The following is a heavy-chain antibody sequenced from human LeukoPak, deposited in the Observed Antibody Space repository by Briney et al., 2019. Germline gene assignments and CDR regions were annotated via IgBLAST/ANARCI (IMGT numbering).Heavy chain of an antibody. CDR1: GYSFTSYW. J-gene: IGHJ5*02. Sequence: GESLKISCKGSGYSFTSYWIGWVRQMPGKGLEWMGIIYPGDSDTRYSPSFQGQVTISADKSISTAYLQWSSLKASDTAMYYCARGSGLYCSGGSCPWDWFDPWGQGTLVTVSS. V-gene: IGHV5-51*01. CDR2: IYPGDSDT. CDR3: ARGSGLYCSGGSCPWDWFDP. D-gene: IGHD2-15*01.